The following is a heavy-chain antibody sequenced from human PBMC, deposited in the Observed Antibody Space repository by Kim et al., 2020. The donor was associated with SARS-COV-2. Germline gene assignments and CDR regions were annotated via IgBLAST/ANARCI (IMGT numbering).Heavy chain of an antibody. CDR2: INHSGST. D-gene: IGHD2-2*01. J-gene: IGHJ6*02. CDR1: GGSFSGYY. CDR3: ARRRRYCSSTSCNLQVYGMDV. V-gene: IGHV4-34*01. Sequence: SETLSLTCAVYGGSFSGYYWSWIRQPPGKGLEWIGEINHSGSTNYNPSLKSRVTISVDTSKNQFSLKLSSVTAADTAVYYCARRRRYCSSTSCNLQVYGMDVWGQGTTVTVSS.